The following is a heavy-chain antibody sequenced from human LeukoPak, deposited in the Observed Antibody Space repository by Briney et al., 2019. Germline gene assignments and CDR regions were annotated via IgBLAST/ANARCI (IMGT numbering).Heavy chain of an antibody. CDR2: ISPSGGST. Sequence: GASVKVSCKASGYTFTTYYMHWVRQAPGQGLEWMEMISPSGGSTSYPQKFQGRVTLTRDTSTSTVYMELSSLISEDTAVYFCARDGVAGTYYFDYWGQGTLVTVSS. D-gene: IGHD6-19*01. V-gene: IGHV1-46*01. CDR3: ARDGVAGTYYFDY. CDR1: GYTFTTYY. J-gene: IGHJ4*02.